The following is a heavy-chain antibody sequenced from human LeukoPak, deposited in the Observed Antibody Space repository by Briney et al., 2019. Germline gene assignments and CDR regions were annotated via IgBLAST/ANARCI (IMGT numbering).Heavy chain of an antibody. V-gene: IGHV3-48*04. J-gene: IGHJ6*03. CDR2: ISSSSSTI. CDR3: ARDGDQDSAYSSSWYSRRSFYYYYMDV. CDR1: GFTFSSYS. Sequence: PGGSLRLSCAASGFTFSSYSMNWVRQAPGKGLEWVSYISSSSSTIYYADSVKGRFTISRDNAKNSLYLQMNSLRAEDTAVYYCARDGDQDSAYSSSWYSRRSFYYYYMDVWGKGTTVTVSS. D-gene: IGHD6-13*01.